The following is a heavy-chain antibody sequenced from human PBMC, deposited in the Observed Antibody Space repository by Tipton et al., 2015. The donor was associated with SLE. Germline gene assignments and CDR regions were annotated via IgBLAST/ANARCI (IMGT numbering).Heavy chain of an antibody. Sequence: TLSLTCTVSGGSISSSSYYWGWIRQPPGKGLEWIGSIYHSGSTYYNPSLKSRVTISVDTSKNQFSLKLSSVTAADTAVYYCARALRSQWELPSPLYYWGQGTLVTVSS. D-gene: IGHD1-26*01. CDR2: IYHSGST. J-gene: IGHJ4*02. V-gene: IGHV4-39*07. CDR3: ARALRSQWELPSPLYY. CDR1: GGSISSSSYY.